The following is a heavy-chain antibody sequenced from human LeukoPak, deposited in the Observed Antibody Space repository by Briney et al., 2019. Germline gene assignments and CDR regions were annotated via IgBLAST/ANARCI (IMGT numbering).Heavy chain of an antibody. Sequence: GGSLRLSCAAFGFTFSPYWMHWVRQAPGKGLVWVSRINGDGSDTRYADSVKGRFTIPRDNAQNTLYLQMNTLRAEDTAVYYCARDLGHVFAHWGQGTLVTVSS. V-gene: IGHV3-74*01. D-gene: IGHD3/OR15-3a*01. J-gene: IGHJ1*01. CDR1: GFTFSPYW. CDR3: ARDLGHVFAH. CDR2: INGDGSDT.